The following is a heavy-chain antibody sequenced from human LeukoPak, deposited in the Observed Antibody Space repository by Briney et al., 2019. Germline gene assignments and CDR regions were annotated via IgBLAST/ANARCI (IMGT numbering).Heavy chain of an antibody. D-gene: IGHD2-15*01. CDR2: ISGSASTS. CDR3: ARGYCSGGTCFSDY. Sequence: PGGSLRLSCAASGFTFSSYNMKWVRQAPGKGLEWISYISGSASTSSYADSVKGRFTISRDNAKNSVYLQMNSLRAEDTAMYYCARGYCSGGTCFSDYWGQGTLVTVSS. CDR1: GFTFSSYN. J-gene: IGHJ4*02. V-gene: IGHV3-48*04.